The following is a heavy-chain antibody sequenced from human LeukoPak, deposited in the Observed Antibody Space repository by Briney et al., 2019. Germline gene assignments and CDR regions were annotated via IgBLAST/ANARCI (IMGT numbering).Heavy chain of an antibody. V-gene: IGHV1-3*03. CDR1: GYTFTSYA. J-gene: IGHJ4*02. CDR2: INAGNGNT. D-gene: IGHD3-22*01. CDR3: ARGEDYYDSSGYGDY. Sequence: ASVKVSCKASGYTFTSYAMHWVRQAPGQRLEWMGWINAGNGNTKYSQEFQGRVTITRDTSASTAYMELSSLRSEDTAVYYCARGEDYYDSSGYGDYWGQGTLVTVSS.